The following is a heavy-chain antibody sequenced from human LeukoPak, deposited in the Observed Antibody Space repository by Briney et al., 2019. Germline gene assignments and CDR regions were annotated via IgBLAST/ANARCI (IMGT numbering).Heavy chain of an antibody. Sequence: ASVKASCKASGYTFTDYYMHWVQQAPGQGLEWMGWINPNSGGTNYAQKFQGRVTMTRDTSISTDYMELSRLRSDDTAVYYCARGLYDSSDYWGQGTLVTVSS. CDR3: ARGLYDSSDY. CDR1: GYTFTDYY. D-gene: IGHD3-22*01. V-gene: IGHV1-2*02. J-gene: IGHJ4*02. CDR2: INPNSGGT.